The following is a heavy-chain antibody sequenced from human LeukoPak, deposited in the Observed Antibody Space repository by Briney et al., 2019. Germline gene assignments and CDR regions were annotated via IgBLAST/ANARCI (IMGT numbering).Heavy chain of an antibody. CDR1: GYTFTGYY. Sequence: ASVKVSCKASGYTFTGYYMHWVRQAPGQGLEWMGWINPNSGGTNYAQKFQGRVTMTRDTSISTAYMELSRLRSDDTAVYYCARGLVVVVPALNWFDPWGQGTLVTVSS. J-gene: IGHJ5*02. D-gene: IGHD2-2*01. CDR3: ARGLVVVVPALNWFDP. CDR2: INPNSGGT. V-gene: IGHV1-2*02.